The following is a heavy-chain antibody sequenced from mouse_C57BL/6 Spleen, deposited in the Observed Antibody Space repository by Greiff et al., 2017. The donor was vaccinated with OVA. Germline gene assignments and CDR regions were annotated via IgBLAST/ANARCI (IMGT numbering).Heavy chain of an antibody. D-gene: IGHD2-14*01. Sequence: QVQLKESGAELARPGASVKLSCKASGYTFTSYGISWVKQRTGQGLEWIGEIYPRSGNTYYNEKFKGKATLTADKSSSTAYMELRSLTSEDSAVYFCAGTGYDGYFDVWGTGTTVTVSA. V-gene: IGHV1-81*01. CDR2: IYPRSGNT. J-gene: IGHJ1*03. CDR3: AGTGYDGYFDV. CDR1: GYTFTSYG.